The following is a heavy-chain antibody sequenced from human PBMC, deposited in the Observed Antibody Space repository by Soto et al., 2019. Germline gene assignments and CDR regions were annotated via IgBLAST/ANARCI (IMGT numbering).Heavy chain of an antibody. CDR2: IYYSGST. J-gene: IGHJ5*02. V-gene: IGHV4-39*01. D-gene: IGHD6-13*01. CDR1: GGSISSSSYY. Sequence: SETLSLTCTVSGGSISSSSYYWGWIRQPPGKGLEWIGSIYYSGSTYYNPSLKSRVTISVDTSKNQFSLKLSSVTAADTAVYYCARHLRSSSWYWSDWFDPWGQGTLVTVSS. CDR3: ARHLRSSSWYWSDWFDP.